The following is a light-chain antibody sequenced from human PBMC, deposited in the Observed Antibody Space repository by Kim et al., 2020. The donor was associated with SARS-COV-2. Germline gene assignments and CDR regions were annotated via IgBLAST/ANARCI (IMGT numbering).Light chain of an antibody. CDR1: QSVSSY. CDR2: DAS. Sequence: VSPEERATRSCRASQSVSSYLAWYQQKPGQAPRLLIYDASNRATGIPARFSGSGSGTDFTLTISSLEPEDFAVYYCQQRSNWRITFGQGTRLEIK. CDR3: QQRSNWRIT. V-gene: IGKV3-11*01. J-gene: IGKJ5*01.